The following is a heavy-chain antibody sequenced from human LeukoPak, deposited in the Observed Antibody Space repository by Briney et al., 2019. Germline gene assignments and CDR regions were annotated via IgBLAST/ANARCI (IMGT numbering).Heavy chain of an antibody. J-gene: IGHJ4*02. D-gene: IGHD2-21*02. Sequence: ASEKVSCKASGYTLSSYGVNWVRQAPGQGLEWMGWISIYNGDTTYARALQGRVTMTTETSTSTVYMELRGLTYDDTAVYFCASNPRGDSWTFDYWGQGSLVTVSS. CDR2: ISIYNGDT. CDR3: ASNPRGDSWTFDY. V-gene: IGHV1-18*04. CDR1: GYTLSSYG.